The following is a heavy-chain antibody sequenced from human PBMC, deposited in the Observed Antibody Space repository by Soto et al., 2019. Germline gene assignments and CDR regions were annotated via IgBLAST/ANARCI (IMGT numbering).Heavy chain of an antibody. V-gene: IGHV1-18*01. D-gene: IGHD2-15*01. CDR3: ARDVILFFGSRRTEGCFDF. CDR1: VYSFTRYG. Sequence: GSAGKVSSKACVYSFTRYGISWLRQAPGQGQEGMGWISGYNGKANYAQKVQDRVIMTTDTSTSTAYMGLRSLRSDDTAVYYCARDVILFFGSRRTEGCFDFWGQGPLVTVSS. J-gene: IGHJ5*01. CDR2: ISGYNGKA.